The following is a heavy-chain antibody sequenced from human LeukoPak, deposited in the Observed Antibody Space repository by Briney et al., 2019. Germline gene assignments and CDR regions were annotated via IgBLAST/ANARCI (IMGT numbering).Heavy chain of an antibody. Sequence: PGGSLRLSCAASGISFGSYWVTWVRQAPGKGLEWVANIGQDGTETVYVGSVKGRLTISRDNARKLLFLQMNSLRADDTAVYYCAIPSSYDGSRYYHAYWGQGTLVSVSS. D-gene: IGHD3-22*01. CDR1: GISFGSYW. CDR2: IGQDGTET. V-gene: IGHV3-7*01. CDR3: AIPSSYDGSRYYHAY. J-gene: IGHJ4*02.